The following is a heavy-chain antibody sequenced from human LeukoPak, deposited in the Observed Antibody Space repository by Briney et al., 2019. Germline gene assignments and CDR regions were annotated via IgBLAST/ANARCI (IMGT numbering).Heavy chain of an antibody. CDR2: LYWSDDK. Sequence: SGPTLVNPTQTLTLTCTFSGFSLSTSGVGVGWIRQPPGKALEWLALLYWSDDKRYSPSLKSRLTITKDTSKNQVVLTMTNMDPVDTATYCCAHVSYSGSYYGFDYWGQGALVTVSS. CDR3: AHVSYSGSYYGFDY. V-gene: IGHV2-5*01. D-gene: IGHD1-26*01. CDR1: GFSLSTSGVG. J-gene: IGHJ4*02.